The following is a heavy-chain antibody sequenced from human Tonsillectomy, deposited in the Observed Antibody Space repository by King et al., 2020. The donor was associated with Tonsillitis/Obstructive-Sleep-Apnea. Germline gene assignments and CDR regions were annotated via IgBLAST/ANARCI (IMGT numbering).Heavy chain of an antibody. CDR3: VRGSTGAFDI. V-gene: IGHV4-59*11. CDR2: LHYSGST. D-gene: IGHD3-10*01. Sequence: VQLQESGPGLVKPSETLSLTCTVSGGSISSHYWSWIRQPPGKGLEWIGDLHYSGSTNYNPSLKSRGPMSVDTSNNQFSLKLTSVTAADTAVYYCVRGSTGAFDIWGQGTMVTVSS. J-gene: IGHJ3*02. CDR1: GGSISSHY.